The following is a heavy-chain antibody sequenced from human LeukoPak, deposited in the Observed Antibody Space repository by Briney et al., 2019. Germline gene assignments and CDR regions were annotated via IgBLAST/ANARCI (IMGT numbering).Heavy chain of an antibody. D-gene: IGHD6-13*01. CDR1: GYTFTSYY. CDR2: INPSGGST. J-gene: IGHJ6*02. Sequence: ASVKVSCKASGYTFTSYYMHWVRQAPGQGLEWMGIINPSGGSTSYAQKFQGRVTMTRDTSTSTVYMELSSLRSEDTAVYYCASRPPGYSSSWYYGYYYYYGMDVWGQGTTVTVSS. V-gene: IGHV1-46*01. CDR3: ASRPPGYSSSWYYGYYYYYGMDV.